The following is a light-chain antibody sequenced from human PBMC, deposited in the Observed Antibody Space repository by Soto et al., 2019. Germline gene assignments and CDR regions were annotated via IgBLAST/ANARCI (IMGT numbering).Light chain of an antibody. Sequence: QSVLTQPASVSGSAGQSITISCSGTMRDVGAYNLVSWYQQHPGTAPKLIIYEVRNRPSGISSRFSGSRSGNTASLTISGLQPDDEGHYYCSAYTARSTLVFGRGTK. CDR1: MRDVGAYNL. J-gene: IGLJ3*02. V-gene: IGLV2-14*01. CDR3: SAYTARSTLV. CDR2: EVR.